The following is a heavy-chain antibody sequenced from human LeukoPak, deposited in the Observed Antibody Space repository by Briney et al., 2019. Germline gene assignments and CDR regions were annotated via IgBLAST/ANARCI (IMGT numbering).Heavy chain of an antibody. J-gene: IGHJ4*02. V-gene: IGHV1-69*13. Sequence: ASVKVSCKASGYTFTSYAISWVRQAPGQGLEWMGGIIPIFGTANYAQKFQGRVTITADESTSTAYMELSSLRSEDTAVYYCARDAQYSGSYRASFDYWGQGTLVTVSS. CDR1: GYTFTSYA. CDR2: IIPIFGTA. D-gene: IGHD1-26*01. CDR3: ARDAQYSGSYRASFDY.